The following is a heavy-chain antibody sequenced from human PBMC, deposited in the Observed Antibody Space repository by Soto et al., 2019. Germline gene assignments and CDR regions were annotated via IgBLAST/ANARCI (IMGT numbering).Heavy chain of an antibody. J-gene: IGHJ4*02. CDR2: ISAGGSDT. Sequence: PGESLKISCKVSGSTFNTYWIGWVRQMPGKGLECMGIISAGGSDTRYSPSFQGQVTISADKSITTAYLQWSSLKASDTAMYFCASTPGGGVVLPAVWGQGTLVTVSS. CDR3: ASTPGGGVVLPAV. D-gene: IGHD2-2*01. V-gene: IGHV5-51*01. CDR1: GSTFNTYW.